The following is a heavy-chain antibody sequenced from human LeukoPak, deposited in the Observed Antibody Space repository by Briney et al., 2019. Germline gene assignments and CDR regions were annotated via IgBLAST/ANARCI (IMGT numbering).Heavy chain of an antibody. D-gene: IGHD4-17*01. CDR2: IDPSDSYT. V-gene: IGHV5-10-1*01. Sequence: GESLKIYCKGSGYSFTSYWITWVRPMPGKGLEWMGRIDPSDSYTNYSPSFQGHVTISADKSISTAYLQWSSLKASDTAMYYCATVTTIYYYYGMDVWGQGTTVTVSS. CDR3: ATVTTIYYYYGMDV. J-gene: IGHJ6*02. CDR1: GYSFTSYW.